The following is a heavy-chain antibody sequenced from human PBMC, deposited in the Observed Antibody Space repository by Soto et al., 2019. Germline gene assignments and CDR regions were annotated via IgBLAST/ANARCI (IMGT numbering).Heavy chain of an antibody. D-gene: IGHD6-13*01. CDR1: GVSISSYY. J-gene: IGHJ5*02. Sequence: SVTKSLTCTVSGVSISSYYWILLRQPQGKGLEWIGYIYYSGSTNYNPSLKSRVTISVDTSKNQFSLKLSSVTAADTAVYYCARAYSSSWYKYWFDPWGQGTLVTVSS. V-gene: IGHV4-59*01. CDR3: ARAYSSSWYKYWFDP. CDR2: IYYSGST.